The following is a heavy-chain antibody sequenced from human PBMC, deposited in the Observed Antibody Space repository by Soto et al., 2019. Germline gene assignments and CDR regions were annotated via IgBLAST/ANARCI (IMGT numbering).Heavy chain of an antibody. D-gene: IGHD2-2*01. J-gene: IGHJ4*02. V-gene: IGHV3-30*18. CDR1: GFTFSSYG. CDR3: AKEVPTNPLDS. Sequence: PGGSLRLSCAASGFTFSSYGMHWARQAPGKGLEWVAIISYNASNKSYADSVRGRFTISRDNSKSTLYLQMNSLRTEDTAVYYCAKEVPTNPLDSWGQGTLVTVSS. CDR2: ISYNASNK.